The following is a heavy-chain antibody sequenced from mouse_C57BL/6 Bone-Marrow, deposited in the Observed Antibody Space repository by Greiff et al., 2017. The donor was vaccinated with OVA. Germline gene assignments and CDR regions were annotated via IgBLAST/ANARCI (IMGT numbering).Heavy chain of an antibody. CDR2: IDPSDSYT. CDR1: GYTFTSYW. Sequence: VQLQQPGAELVKPGASVKLSCKASGYTFTSYWMQWVKQRPGQGLEWIGEIDPSDSYTNYNQKFKGQATLTVDTSSSTAYMQLSSLTSEDSAVYYCARKGYYGIYWYFDVWGTGTTVTVSS. V-gene: IGHV1-50*01. CDR3: ARKGYYGIYWYFDV. J-gene: IGHJ1*03. D-gene: IGHD1-1*01.